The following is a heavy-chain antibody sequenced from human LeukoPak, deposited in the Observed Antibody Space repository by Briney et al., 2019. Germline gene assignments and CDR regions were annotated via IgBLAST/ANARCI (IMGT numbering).Heavy chain of an antibody. V-gene: IGHV1-46*01. CDR1: GYTFTSYY. CDR3: ARDIVVVPAATEDYYYYGMDV. J-gene: IGHJ6*04. CDR2: INPSGGST. Sequence: ASVKVSCKASGYTFTSYYMHWVRQAPGQGLEWMGIINPSGGSTGYAQKFQGRVTMTRDTSTSTVYMELSSLRSEDTAVYYCARDIVVVPAATEDYYYYGMDVWGKGTTVTVSS. D-gene: IGHD2-2*01.